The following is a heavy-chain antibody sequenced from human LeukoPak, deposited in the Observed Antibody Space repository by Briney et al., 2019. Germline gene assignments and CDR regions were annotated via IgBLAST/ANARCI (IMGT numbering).Heavy chain of an antibody. Sequence: GGSLRLSCAASGFTFSSYWMHWVRQAPGKGLVWVSRINSDGSSTSYADSVKGRFTISRDNSKNTLYLQMNSLRAEDTAVYYCARDVATVTNYYYGMDVWGQGTTVTVSS. D-gene: IGHD4-17*01. CDR3: ARDVATVTNYYYGMDV. CDR2: INSDGSST. V-gene: IGHV3-74*01. J-gene: IGHJ6*02. CDR1: GFTFSSYW.